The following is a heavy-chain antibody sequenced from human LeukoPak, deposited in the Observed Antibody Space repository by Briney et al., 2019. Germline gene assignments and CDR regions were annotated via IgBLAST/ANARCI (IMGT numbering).Heavy chain of an antibody. J-gene: IGHJ2*01. CDR1: GFTFSSYG. V-gene: IGHV3-30*18. CDR2: ISYDGSNK. CDR3: AKAGQQLEGRYFDL. Sequence: GGSLRLSCAASGFTFSSYGMHWVRQAPGKGLEWVAVISYDGSNKYYAGSVKGRFTISRDNSKNTLYLQMNSLRAEDTAVYYCAKAGQQLEGRYFDLWGRGTLVTVSS. D-gene: IGHD6-13*01.